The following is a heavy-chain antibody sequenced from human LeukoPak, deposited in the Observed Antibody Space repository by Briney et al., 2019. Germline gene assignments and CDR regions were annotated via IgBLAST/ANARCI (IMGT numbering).Heavy chain of an antibody. D-gene: IGHD3-16*01. J-gene: IGHJ4*02. CDR1: GDNVSSNSAA. Sequence: SQTLSLTYAISGDNVSSNSAAWNWIRQSPSRGLEWLGRTYYRSKWYNDYALSVRRRITINPDISKNQFSLQLNSGIPEDTAVYYCARTGGGGRSFDYWGQGALVTVSS. V-gene: IGHV6-1*01. CDR3: ARTGGGGRSFDY. CDR2: TYYRSKWYN.